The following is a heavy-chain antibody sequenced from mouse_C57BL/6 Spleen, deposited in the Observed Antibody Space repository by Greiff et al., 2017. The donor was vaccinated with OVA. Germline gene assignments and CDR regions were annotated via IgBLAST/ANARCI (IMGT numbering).Heavy chain of an antibody. J-gene: IGHJ3*01. CDR2: INPNYGTT. CDR1: GYSFTDHN. Sequence: VQPPQSGPEPVKPGASVKISCKASGYSFTDHNMNRVKQSNGKSPEWIGVINPNYGTTSYNQKFKGKATLTVDQSSTTAYMHRNSHTSEDSAVYYYARPHHYGSLFAYWGQGTLVTVSA. D-gene: IGHD1-1*01. CDR3: ARPHHYGSLFAY. V-gene: IGHV1-39*01.